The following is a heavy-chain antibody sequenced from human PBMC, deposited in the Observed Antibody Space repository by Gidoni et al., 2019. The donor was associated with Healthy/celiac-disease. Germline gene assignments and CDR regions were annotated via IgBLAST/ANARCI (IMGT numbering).Heavy chain of an antibody. Sequence: EVQLLESGGGLVQHGGARRLSCAASGFTFSSYAMSWVRQAPGKGLEWVSAISGSGGSTYYADSVKGRFTISRDNSKNTLYLQMNSLRAEDTAVYYCANHGGTAYFDYWGQGTLVTVSS. CDR2: ISGSGGST. J-gene: IGHJ4*02. D-gene: IGHD2-15*01. CDR3: ANHGGTAYFDY. V-gene: IGHV3-23*01. CDR1: GFTFSSYA.